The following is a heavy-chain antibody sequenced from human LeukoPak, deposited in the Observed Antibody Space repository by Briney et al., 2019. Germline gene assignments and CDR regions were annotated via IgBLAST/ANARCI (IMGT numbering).Heavy chain of an antibody. CDR2: VYYSGTT. V-gene: IGHV4-39*01. CDR3: ARQGCSGGSCYLDY. J-gene: IGHJ4*02. Sequence: SETLSLTCTVSGGSISSSSYYWGWIRQPPEKGLEWIGNVYYSGTTYYNPSLNSRVTISVDTSKNQFFLKLTSVTAADTAVYYCARQGCSGGSCYLDYWGQGTLVSVSS. D-gene: IGHD2-15*01. CDR1: GGSISSSSYY.